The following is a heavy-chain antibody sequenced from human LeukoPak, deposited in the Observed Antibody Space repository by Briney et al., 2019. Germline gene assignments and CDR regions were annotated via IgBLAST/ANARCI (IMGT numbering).Heavy chain of an antibody. J-gene: IGHJ1*01. CDR2: IYWDDDK. V-gene: IGHV2-5*02. Sequence: SGPTLVNPTQTLTLTCTFSGFSLSTSGVGVGWIRQPPGKALEWLAFIYWDDDKRYSPSLKSRLTITKDTSKNQVVLTMTNMDPVDTATCYCAHRLDYGDYPEYFQHWGQGTLVTVSS. CDR3: AHRLDYGDYPEYFQH. CDR1: GFSLSTSGVG. D-gene: IGHD4-17*01.